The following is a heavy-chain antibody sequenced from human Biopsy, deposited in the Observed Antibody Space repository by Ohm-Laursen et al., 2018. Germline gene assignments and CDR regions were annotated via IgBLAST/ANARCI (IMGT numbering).Heavy chain of an antibody. CDR3: ARHPTGFWFDP. Sequence: SETLSLTCAVYGDTFSGYYWAWLRQPPGKGLEWIGSIYNTETTFYNPSLKSRVTISVDTSTNQFSLKVSSVTAADTALYFCARHPTGFWFDPWGHGTLVTVSS. CDR2: IYNTETT. V-gene: IGHV4-39*01. J-gene: IGHJ5*02. CDR1: GDTFSGYY.